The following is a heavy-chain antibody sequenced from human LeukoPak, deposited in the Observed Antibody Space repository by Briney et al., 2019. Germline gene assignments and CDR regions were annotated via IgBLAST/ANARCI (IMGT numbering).Heavy chain of an antibody. CDR3: VKNHYKRMYSSGWGPFDY. CDR1: GLTVSSNY. J-gene: IGHJ4*02. V-gene: IGHV3-64D*06. D-gene: IGHD6-19*01. Sequence: PGGSLRLSCAASGLTVSSNYMSWVRQAPGKGLEYVSAISSNGGSTYYADSVKGRFTISRDNSKNTLYLQMSSLRAEDTAVYYCVKNHYKRMYSSGWGPFDYWGQGTLVTVSS. CDR2: ISSNGGST.